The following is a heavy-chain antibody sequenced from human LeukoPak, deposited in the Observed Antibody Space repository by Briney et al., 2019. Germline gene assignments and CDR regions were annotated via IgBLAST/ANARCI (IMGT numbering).Heavy chain of an antibody. CDR1: GYTFTDYY. CDR3: ATASVHWHSSSLYYYMDV. V-gene: IGHV1-69-2*01. J-gene: IGHJ6*03. CDR2: VDPEDGET. D-gene: IGHD6-6*01. Sequence: RATVKISCKVSGYTFTDYYMHWVQQAPGKGLEWMGLVDPEDGETIYAEKFQGRVTITADTSTDTAYMELSSLRSEDTAVYYCATASVHWHSSSLYYYMDVWGKGTTVTVSS.